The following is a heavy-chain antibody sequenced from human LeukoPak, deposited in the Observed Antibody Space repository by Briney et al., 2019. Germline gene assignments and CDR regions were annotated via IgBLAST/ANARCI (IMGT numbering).Heavy chain of an antibody. V-gene: IGHV4-59*01. CDR1: GGSISSYY. D-gene: IGHD3-9*01. Sequence: SETLSLTCTVSGGSISSYYWSWIRQPPGKGLEWIGYIYCSGSTNYNPSLKSRVTISVDTSKNQFSLKLSSVTAADTAVYYCARAYSRHFDWLGFPYYYGMDVWGQGTTVTVSS. CDR2: IYCSGST. J-gene: IGHJ6*02. CDR3: ARAYSRHFDWLGFPYYYGMDV.